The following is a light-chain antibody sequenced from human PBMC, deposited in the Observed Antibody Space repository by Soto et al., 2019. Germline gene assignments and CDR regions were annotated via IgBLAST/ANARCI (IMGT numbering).Light chain of an antibody. CDR2: EVT. CDR1: STDVGAYNY. J-gene: IGLJ1*01. CDR3: SSYAGSNSFV. Sequence: QSVLTQPPSASGSPGQSVTISCTGTSTDVGAYNYVSWYQQRPGKAPKLMIFEVTKRPSGVPDRFSGSKSGNTASLTVSGVQADDEADYYCSSYAGSNSFVFGNGTKVTVL. V-gene: IGLV2-8*01.